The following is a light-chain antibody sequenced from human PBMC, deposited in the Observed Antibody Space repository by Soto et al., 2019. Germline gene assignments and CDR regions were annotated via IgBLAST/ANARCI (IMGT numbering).Light chain of an antibody. CDR3: SSYTSSSIYV. Sequence: SVLTQPASVSGSPRQSIAVSCAVPSSGVGGYNLVSWYQQHPGKAPKLIIYEGTERPSGISPRFSGSKSGNTASLTISGLQAEDEADYYCSSYTSSSIYVFGSGTKVTVL. J-gene: IGLJ1*01. V-gene: IGLV2-23*01. CDR2: EGT. CDR1: SSGVGGYNL.